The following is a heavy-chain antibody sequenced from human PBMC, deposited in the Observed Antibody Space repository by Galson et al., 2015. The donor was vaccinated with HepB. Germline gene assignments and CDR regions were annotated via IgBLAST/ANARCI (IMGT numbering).Heavy chain of an antibody. CDR3: AKDWLGSSYYFDY. D-gene: IGHD3-10*01. V-gene: IGHV3-23*01. CDR2: ISGSGGST. Sequence: SLRLSCAASGFTFSRYAMSWVRQAPGKGLEWVSAISGSGGSTYYADSVKGRFTISRDNSKNTLYLQMNSLRAEDTAVYYCAKDWLGSSYYFDYWGQGTLVTVSS. CDR1: GFTFSRYA. J-gene: IGHJ4*02.